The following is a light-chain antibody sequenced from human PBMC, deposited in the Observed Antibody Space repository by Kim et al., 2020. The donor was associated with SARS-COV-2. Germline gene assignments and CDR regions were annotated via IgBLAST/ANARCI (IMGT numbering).Light chain of an antibody. CDR3: QQYQKWPGIT. Sequence: SPGEIATLSCRASQSVGVKLACYQQKPGQVPRLLIYDASTRETGIPGRFSGSGSGTEFTLTIGSLQSEDFALYYCQQYQKWPGITFGQGTRMEI. J-gene: IGKJ5*01. V-gene: IGKV3-15*01. CDR2: DAS. CDR1: QSVGVK.